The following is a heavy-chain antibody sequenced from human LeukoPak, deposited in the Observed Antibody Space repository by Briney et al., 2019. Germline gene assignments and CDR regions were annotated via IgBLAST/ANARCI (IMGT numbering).Heavy chain of an antibody. J-gene: IGHJ6*03. CDR2: INPNSGGT. Sequence: ASVKGSCKASGYTFSNYYIHWVRQAPGQGLEWMGWINPNSGGTNYAQKFQGRVTMTRDTSISTAYMELSRLRSDDTAVYYCARGHTNWRSRGYYYMDVWGKGTTVTISS. V-gene: IGHV1-2*02. CDR1: GYTFSNYY. D-gene: IGHD1-1*01. CDR3: ARGHTNWRSRGYYYMDV.